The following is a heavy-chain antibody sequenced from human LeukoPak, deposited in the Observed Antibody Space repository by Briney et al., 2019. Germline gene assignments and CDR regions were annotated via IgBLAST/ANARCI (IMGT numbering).Heavy chain of an antibody. CDR3: ASYRHYYGSGSSGDDAFDI. CDR1: GYTFTGYY. D-gene: IGHD3-10*01. J-gene: IGHJ3*02. CDR2: INPNSGGT. V-gene: IGHV1-2*02. Sequence: GVSVKVSCKASGYTFTGYYMHCVRQAPGQGLEWMGWINPNSGGTNYAQKFQGRVTMTRDTSISTAYMELSRLRSDDTAVYYCASYRHYYGSGSSGDDAFDIWGQGTMVTVSS.